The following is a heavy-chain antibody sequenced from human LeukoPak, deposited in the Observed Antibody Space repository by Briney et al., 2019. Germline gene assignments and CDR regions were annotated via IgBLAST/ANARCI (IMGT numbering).Heavy chain of an antibody. D-gene: IGHD6-19*01. J-gene: IGHJ4*02. CDR3: AVIAVAGTDFDY. CDR1: GYTFTVYY. Sequence: ASVTVSCKASGYTFTVYYMHWVRQAPGQGLEWMGWINPNRGGTNYAQKFQGRVTMTRATSISTAYTELSRLRSDDTAVYYCAVIAVAGTDFDYWGQGTLVSVSS. CDR2: INPNRGGT. V-gene: IGHV1-2*02.